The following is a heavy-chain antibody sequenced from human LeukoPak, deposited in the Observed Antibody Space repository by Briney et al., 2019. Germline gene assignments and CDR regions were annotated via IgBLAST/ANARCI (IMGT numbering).Heavy chain of an antibody. CDR1: GYTFTIYG. CDR3: ARDLSGSYYPYFDY. CDR2: ISAYNGNT. D-gene: IGHD1-26*01. V-gene: IGHV1-18*01. J-gene: IGHJ4*02. Sequence: GASVTVSFKSSGYTFTIYGISWVRQAPGQGLEWMGWISAYNGNTNYAQKLQGRVTMTTATSTAYMELRSLRSDDTAVYYCARDLSGSYYPYFDYWGQGTLVTVSS.